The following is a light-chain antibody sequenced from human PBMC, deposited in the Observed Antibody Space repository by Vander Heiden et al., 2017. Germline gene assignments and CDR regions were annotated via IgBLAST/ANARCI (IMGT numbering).Light chain of an antibody. V-gene: IGKV3-20*01. Sequence: EIVLTQSPGTLSLSPGERATRSCRASQSVSSDYLAWYQQKPGQAPRLLMFGASRRATGIPERFSGSGSGTDFTLTISRLEPEDFAVYYCQQYGKSPPLTFGGGTKVEIK. CDR2: GAS. CDR1: QSVSSDY. J-gene: IGKJ4*01. CDR3: QQYGKSPPLT.